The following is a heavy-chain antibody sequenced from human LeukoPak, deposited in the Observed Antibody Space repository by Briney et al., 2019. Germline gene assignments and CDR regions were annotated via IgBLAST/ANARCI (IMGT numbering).Heavy chain of an antibody. V-gene: IGHV3-7*01. CDR3: ARLRAFDI. Sequence: PGGSLRLSCIVSGSTFRSHWMSWVRQAPGKGLEWVANIKEDESEKCYVDSVKGRFTISRDNAKNSLYLQMNSMRAEDTAVYYCARLRAFDIWGQGTMVTVSS. CDR2: IKEDESEK. CDR1: GSTFRSHW. J-gene: IGHJ3*02.